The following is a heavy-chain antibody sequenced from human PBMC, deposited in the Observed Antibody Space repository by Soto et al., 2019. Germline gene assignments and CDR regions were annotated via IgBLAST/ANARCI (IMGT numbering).Heavy chain of an antibody. Sequence: SGPTLVNPTETLTLTCIVSGFSLNNNRMGVSWLRQPPGKALEWLAHIFANDEKTYRTSLKARLSISKDTSESQVVLTMTNMDPVDTATYYCARLRPSLSGSTVFDSWGQGTLVTVSS. J-gene: IGHJ4*02. CDR2: IFANDEK. V-gene: IGHV2-26*01. CDR3: ARLRPSLSGSTVFDS. CDR1: GFSLNNNRMG. D-gene: IGHD1-1*01.